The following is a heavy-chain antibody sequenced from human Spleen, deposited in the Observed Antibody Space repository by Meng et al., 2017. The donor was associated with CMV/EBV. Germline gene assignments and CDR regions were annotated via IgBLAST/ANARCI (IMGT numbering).Heavy chain of an antibody. CDR2: IYYSGST. CDR1: GGSISSGGYY. V-gene: IGHV4-30-4*01. Sequence: VSGGSISSGGYYWSWIRQPPGKGLEWIGYIYYSGSTYYNPSLKSRVTISVDTSKNRFSLKLSSVTAADTAVYYCARGGSEFGWFDPWGQGTLVTVSS. J-gene: IGHJ5*02. D-gene: IGHD3-16*01. CDR3: ARGGSEFGWFDP.